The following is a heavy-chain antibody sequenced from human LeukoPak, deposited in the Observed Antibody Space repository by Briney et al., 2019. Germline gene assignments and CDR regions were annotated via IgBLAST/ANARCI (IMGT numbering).Heavy chain of an antibody. J-gene: IGHJ2*01. CDR1: GFTFSSYG. CDR3: AKNLLGSGAHSWYFDL. CDR2: ITGGGGTT. D-gene: IGHD3-10*01. V-gene: IGHV3-23*01. Sequence: GGSLRLSCAASGFTFSSYGLSWVRQAPAKGLEWVSSITGGGGTTHVDSVRGRFTISRDNPKSTLYLQMNSLRVEDTAVYYCAKNLLGSGAHSWYFDLWGRGTLVTVSS.